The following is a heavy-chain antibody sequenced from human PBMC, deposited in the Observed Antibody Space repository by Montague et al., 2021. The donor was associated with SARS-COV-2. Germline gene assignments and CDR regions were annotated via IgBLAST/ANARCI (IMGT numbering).Heavy chain of an antibody. CDR1: GGSFSGYY. CDR3: ARWDPQTLTLIGLRGKSASDY. J-gene: IGHJ4*02. CDR2: INHSGTT. Sequence: SETLSLTCAVYGGSFSGYYWTWIRQSPGKGLGWIAEINHSGTTNYNFNPSLRSRVTISVDTSKGQFSLKLSSVTAADTGVYYCARWDPQTLTLIGLRGKSASDYWGQGTLVTVSS. V-gene: IGHV4-34*01. D-gene: IGHD4-23*01.